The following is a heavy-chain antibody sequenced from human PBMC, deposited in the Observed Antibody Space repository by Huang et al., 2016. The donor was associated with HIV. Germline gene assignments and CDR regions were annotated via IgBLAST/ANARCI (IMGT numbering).Heavy chain of an antibody. D-gene: IGHD5-12*01. V-gene: IGHV1-69*13. CDR1: GGGSSSYA. J-gene: IGHJ4*02. CDR2: IIPIFGPT. CDR3: ARSGPRWGLATIWTLVY. Sequence: QVQLVQSGAEVKKPGSSVKLSCQSSGGGSSSYAISWVRQARGQGLEWMGGIIPIFGPTAYAPRFQGRVTITADESTNTAYIELSSLEYDDTALYYCARSGPRWGLATIWTLVYWGQGTLVTVSS.